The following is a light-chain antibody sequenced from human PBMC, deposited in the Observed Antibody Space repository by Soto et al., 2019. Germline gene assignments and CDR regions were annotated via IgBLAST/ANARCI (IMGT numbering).Light chain of an antibody. CDR3: QQYSNWPYT. J-gene: IGKJ2*01. Sequence: EIVMTQSPATLSPSPGERVTLSCRASQSVSSKLAWYQQKPGQAPRLLIYGASIRATDIPARFSGSGSGTEFTLTISRLQSEDFAIFYCQQYSNWPYTFGQGTKVDIK. CDR1: QSVSSK. CDR2: GAS. V-gene: IGKV3-15*01.